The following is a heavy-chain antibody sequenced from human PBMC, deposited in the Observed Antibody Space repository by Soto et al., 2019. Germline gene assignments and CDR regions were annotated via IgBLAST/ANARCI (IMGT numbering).Heavy chain of an antibody. CDR3: ARDLWGYCGTDCYPLDV. Sequence: SXTLSLTCTVSGVSFSSYYWSWIRQPPGKGLEWIGYIHYSGSTSYNPSLKSRVTISVDTSKNQFSLKLNSVTAADTAVYYCARDLWGYCGTDCYPLDVWGQGTTVTVSS. D-gene: IGHD2-21*02. CDR2: IHYSGST. CDR1: GVSFSSYY. V-gene: IGHV4-59*01. J-gene: IGHJ6*02.